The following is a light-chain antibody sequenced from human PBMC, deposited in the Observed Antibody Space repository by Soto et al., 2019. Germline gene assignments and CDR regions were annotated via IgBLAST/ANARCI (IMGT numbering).Light chain of an antibody. CDR1: QSISSW. J-gene: IGKJ1*01. CDR2: DAS. Sequence: DIQMTQSPSTLSASVGDRVTITCRASQSISSWLAWYQQKPGKAPKLLIYDASNLDRGVPSRFSGSGSGTEFTLTISSLQPDDFATYYCQQYKNYSSWTFGQGTKVDI. V-gene: IGKV1-5*01. CDR3: QQYKNYSSWT.